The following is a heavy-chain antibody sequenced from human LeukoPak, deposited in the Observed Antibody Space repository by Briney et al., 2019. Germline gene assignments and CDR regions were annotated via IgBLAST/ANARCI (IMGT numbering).Heavy chain of an antibody. CDR1: GGSISSSSYY. CDR3: ARDQGLRKP. CDR2: IYYSGST. J-gene: IGHJ4*02. V-gene: IGHV4-39*07. D-gene: IGHD4-17*01. Sequence: SETLSLTCTVSGGSISSSSYYWGWIRQPPGKGLEWIGSIYYSGSTYHNPSLKSRVTISVDTSKNQFSLKLSSVTAADTAVYYCARDQGLRKPWGQGTLVTVSS.